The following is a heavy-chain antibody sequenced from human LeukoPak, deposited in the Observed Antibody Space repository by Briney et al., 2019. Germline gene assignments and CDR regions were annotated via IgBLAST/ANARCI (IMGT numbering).Heavy chain of an antibody. CDR3: ARAAHIVFEDGSGSYPFDY. D-gene: IGHD1-26*01. V-gene: IGHV4-61*01. CDR1: GGSVSSGRYY. J-gene: IGHJ4*02. Sequence: SETLSLTCAVSGGSVSSGRYYCSRIRQPPGKGLECNGYIYYSGSTNYNPSRKSRFTISVATSKNQSSLKLSSMTAADTAVYYCARAAHIVFEDGSGSYPFDYWGQGNLVTVSS. CDR2: IYYSGST.